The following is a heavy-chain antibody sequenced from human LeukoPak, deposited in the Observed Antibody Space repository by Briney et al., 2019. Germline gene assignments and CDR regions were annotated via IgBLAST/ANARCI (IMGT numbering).Heavy chain of an antibody. CDR3: ARGYCSSTSCYTGDY. CDR1: GFTFDDYA. CDR2: ITWNSGTI. D-gene: IGHD2-2*02. Sequence: GGSLRLSCAASGFTFDDYAMHWVRQAPGRGLEWVSGITWNSGTIGYADSLKGRFTISRDNTKNSLYLQMNSLRAEDTALYYCARGYCSSTSCYTGDYWGQGTLVTVSS. J-gene: IGHJ4*02. V-gene: IGHV3-9*01.